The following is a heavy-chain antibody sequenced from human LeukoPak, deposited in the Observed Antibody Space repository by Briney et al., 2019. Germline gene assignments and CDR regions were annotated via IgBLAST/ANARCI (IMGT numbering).Heavy chain of an antibody. D-gene: IGHD3-10*01. CDR3: AKDSYVSGRPLHTFDV. CDR2: ISGDGAST. Sequence: PGGSLRLSCVDSGFTFSTYAMSWVRQAPGKGLEWVSGISGDGASTHYAESVKGQFTISRDNSQNTLFLQMNSLRVEDTAIYYCAKDSYVSGRPLHTFDVWGQGTMVTVSS. J-gene: IGHJ3*01. CDR1: GFTFSTYA. V-gene: IGHV3-23*01.